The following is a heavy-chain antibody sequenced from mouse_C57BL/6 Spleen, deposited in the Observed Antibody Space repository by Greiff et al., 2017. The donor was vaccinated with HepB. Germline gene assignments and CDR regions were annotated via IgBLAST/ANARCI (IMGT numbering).Heavy chain of an antibody. D-gene: IGHD4-1*01. CDR2: IDPSDSYT. J-gene: IGHJ1*03. V-gene: IGHV1-50*01. CDR1: GYTFTSYW. Sequence: VQLQQPGAELVKPGASVKLSCKASGYTFTSYWMQWVKQRPGQGLEWIGEIDPSDSYTNYNQKFKGKATLTVDTSSSTAYMQLSSLTSEDSAVYDCVLTGTSYFDVWGTGTTVTVSS. CDR3: VLTGTSYFDV.